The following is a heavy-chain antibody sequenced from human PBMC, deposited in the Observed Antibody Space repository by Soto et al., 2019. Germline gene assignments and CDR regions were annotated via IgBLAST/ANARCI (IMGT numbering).Heavy chain of an antibody. CDR3: EVLGIAAAPTKDVSMDV. CDR2: ISAYNGNT. CDR1: GYTFTSYG. D-gene: IGHD6-13*01. J-gene: IGHJ6*02. V-gene: IGHV1-18*01. Sequence: ASVKVSCKASGYTFTSYGISWVRQAPGQGLEWMGWISAYNGNTNYAQKLQGRVTMTTDTSTSTAYMELRSLRSDDTAVYYCEVLGIAAAPTKDVSMDVWGQGTTVTVSS.